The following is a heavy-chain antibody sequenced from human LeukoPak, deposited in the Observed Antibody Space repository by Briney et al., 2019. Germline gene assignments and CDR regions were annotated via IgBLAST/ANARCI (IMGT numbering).Heavy chain of an antibody. D-gene: IGHD6-13*01. CDR1: GFTFSRYA. Sequence: GGSLRLSCAASGFTFSRYAMNWVRQAPGKGLEWVSGITGSGSSTYYADSVKGRFTVSRDNSKNTLYLQMNRLRAEDTAIYYCGKHSDATSSPAWGQGTLVTVSS. J-gene: IGHJ5*02. CDR2: ITGSGSST. CDR3: GKHSDATSSPA. V-gene: IGHV3-23*01.